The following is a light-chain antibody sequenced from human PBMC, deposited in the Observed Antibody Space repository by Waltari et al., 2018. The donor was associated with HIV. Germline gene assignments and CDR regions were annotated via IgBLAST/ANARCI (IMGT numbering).Light chain of an antibody. Sequence: QSALPQPRSVSGSLGQSVTISCTGTNRDVGRYNYVSWFQQHPGKAPKLMIYDVSKRPSGVPDRVSGSKSGNTASLTISGLQAEDEADYYCCSYAGSIPFVFGSGTKLTVL. CDR3: CSYAGSIPFV. CDR2: DVS. V-gene: IGLV2-11*01. CDR1: NRDVGRYNY. J-gene: IGLJ1*01.